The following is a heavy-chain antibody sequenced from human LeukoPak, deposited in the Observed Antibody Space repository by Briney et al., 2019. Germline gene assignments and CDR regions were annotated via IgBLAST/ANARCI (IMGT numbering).Heavy chain of an antibody. CDR3: ARNNRAGGSGGMNWFDP. J-gene: IGHJ5*02. CDR2: MNPNSGNT. D-gene: IGHD3-10*01. CDR1: GYTFTSYD. V-gene: IGHV1-8*01. Sequence: ASVKVSCKASGYTFTSYDINWVRQATGQGLEWMGWMNPNSGNTGYAQKFQGRVTMTRNTSISTAYMELSSLRSEDTAVYYCARNNRAGGSGGMNWFDPWGQGTLVTASS.